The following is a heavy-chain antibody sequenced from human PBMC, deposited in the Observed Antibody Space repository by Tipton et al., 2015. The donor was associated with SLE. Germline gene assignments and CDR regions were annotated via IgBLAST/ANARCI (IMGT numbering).Heavy chain of an antibody. CDR2: INWNGGST. CDR1: GFTFDDYG. J-gene: IGHJ6*03. D-gene: IGHD3-3*01. CDR3: ATLGYDFWSGYGGRYMDV. V-gene: IGHV3-20*04. Sequence: GSLRLSCAASGFTFDDYGMSWVRQAPGKGLEWVSGINWNGGSTGYADSVKGRFTISRDNAKNSLYLQMNSLRAEGTALYYCATLGYDFWSGYGGRYMDVWGKGTTVTVSS.